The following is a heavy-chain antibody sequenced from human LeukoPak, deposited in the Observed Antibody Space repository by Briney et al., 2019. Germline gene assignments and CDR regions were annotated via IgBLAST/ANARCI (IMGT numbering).Heavy chain of an antibody. D-gene: IGHD4-17*01. CDR3: ARATTVTTYGYYYMDV. CDR2: INPNSGGT. J-gene: IGHJ6*03. V-gene: IGHV1-2*02. Sequence: GASVKVSCKASGYTFTCYYMHWVRQAPGQGLEWMGWINPNSGGTNYAQKFQGRVTMTRDTSISTAYMELSRLRSDDTAVYYCARATTVTTYGYYYMDVWGKGTTVTVSS. CDR1: GYTFTCYY.